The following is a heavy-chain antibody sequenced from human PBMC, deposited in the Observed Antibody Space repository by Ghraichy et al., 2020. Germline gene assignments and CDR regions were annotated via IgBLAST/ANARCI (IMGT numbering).Heavy chain of an antibody. V-gene: IGHV4-31*03. CDR1: GGSISSGGYY. J-gene: IGHJ6*02. Sequence: SETLFLTCTVSGGSISSGGYYWSWIRQHPGKALEWIGYIYYSGSTYYNPSLKSRVTISVDTSKNQFSLKLSSVTAADTAVYYCAREDWNYYGSGTPLYGMDVWGQGTTVTVSS. CDR2: IYYSGST. CDR3: AREDWNYYGSGTPLYGMDV. D-gene: IGHD3-10*01.